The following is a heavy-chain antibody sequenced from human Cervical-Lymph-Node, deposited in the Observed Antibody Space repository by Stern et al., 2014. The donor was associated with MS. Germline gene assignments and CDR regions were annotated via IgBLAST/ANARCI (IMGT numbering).Heavy chain of an antibody. Sequence: QVQLVQSGAEVMQPASSVKVSCKASGGTFSRYSIRWVRQAPGQGLEWMGGIIPLFGTPNYAPKFQGRVTITADKSTSTAYMEVSSLRSEDTAVYYCATGNNWQDDYFSYWGQGALVTVSS. D-gene: IGHD5-24*01. CDR1: GGTFSRYS. CDR3: ATGNNWQDDYFSY. V-gene: IGHV1-69*06. J-gene: IGHJ4*02. CDR2: IIPLFGTP.